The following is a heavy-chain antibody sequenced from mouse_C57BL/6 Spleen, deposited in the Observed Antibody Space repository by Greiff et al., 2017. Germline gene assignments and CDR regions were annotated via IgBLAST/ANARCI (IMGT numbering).Heavy chain of an antibody. Sequence: QVQLQPPGAELVKPGASVKLSCKASGYTFTSYWMQWVKQRPGQGLEWIGEIDPSDSYTNHNQKFKGKATLTVDTSSSAAYMQLSSLTSEDSAVYYCARGYYGSTPGYFDVWGTGTTVTVSS. CDR3: ARGYYGSTPGYFDV. CDR2: IDPSDSYT. D-gene: IGHD1-1*01. CDR1: GYTFTSYW. J-gene: IGHJ1*03. V-gene: IGHV1-50*01.